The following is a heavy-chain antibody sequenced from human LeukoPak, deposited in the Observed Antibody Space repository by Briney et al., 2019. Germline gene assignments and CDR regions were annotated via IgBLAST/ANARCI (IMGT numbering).Heavy chain of an antibody. CDR1: DGSISSYY. Sequence: PSETLSLTCTVSDGSISSYYWSYIRQPPGKGLEWIGYIYSSGSTNYNPSLKSRVTISIDTSKNQVSLKLRSATTADTAVYYCARDRRTLVRGALYGMDVWGQGTTVTVSS. CDR3: ARDRRTLVRGALYGMDV. J-gene: IGHJ6*02. V-gene: IGHV4-59*01. D-gene: IGHD3-10*01. CDR2: IYSSGST.